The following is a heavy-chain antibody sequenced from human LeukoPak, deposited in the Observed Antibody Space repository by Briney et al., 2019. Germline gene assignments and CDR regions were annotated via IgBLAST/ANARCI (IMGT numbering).Heavy chain of an antibody. V-gene: IGHV3-23*01. D-gene: IGHD3-22*01. Sequence: GGSLRLSCVASGFTFSSYAMSWVRQAPGKGLELVSAISGSGGSTYYADSVKGRFTISRDNSKNTLYLQMNSLRAEDTAVYYCAKDNYYDSSGPSLFDYWGQGTLVTVSS. CDR2: ISGSGGST. J-gene: IGHJ4*02. CDR1: GFTFSSYA. CDR3: AKDNYYDSSGPSLFDY.